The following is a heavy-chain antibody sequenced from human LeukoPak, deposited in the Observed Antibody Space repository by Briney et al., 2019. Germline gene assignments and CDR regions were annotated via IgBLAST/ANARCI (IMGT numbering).Heavy chain of an antibody. V-gene: IGHV1-3*01. D-gene: IGHD2-2*01. J-gene: IGHJ6*02. CDR2: INAGNGNT. CDR3: ARAPYCSSTSCYLPYYYYGMDV. CDR1: GYTFTSYA. Sequence: GASVKVSCKASGYTFTSYAMHWVRQAPGQRLEWMGWINAGNGNTKYSQKFQGRVTITRDTSASTAYMELSSLRSEDTAVYYCARAPYCSSTSCYLPYYYYGMDVWGQGTTVTVSS.